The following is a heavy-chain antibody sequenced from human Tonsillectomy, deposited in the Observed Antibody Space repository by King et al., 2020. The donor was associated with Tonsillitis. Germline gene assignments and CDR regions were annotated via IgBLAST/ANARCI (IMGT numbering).Heavy chain of an antibody. CDR3: ARDYGGMSCWFDP. Sequence: VQLVESGAEVKKPGAAVKVSCTASGYTFSNYDIDWLRQAPGQGLEWLGWLSPNRGTSGYAQKFQGRLTMTWDTSISTAYMQLSSLTSEDTAVYYCARDYGGMSCWFDPWGQGTLVTVSS. J-gene: IGHJ5*02. CDR2: LSPNRGTS. V-gene: IGHV1-8*01. CDR1: GYTFSNYD. D-gene: IGHD4-23*01.